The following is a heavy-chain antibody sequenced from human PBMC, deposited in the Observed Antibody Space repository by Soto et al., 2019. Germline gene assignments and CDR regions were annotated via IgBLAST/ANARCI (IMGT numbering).Heavy chain of an antibody. J-gene: IGHJ4*02. V-gene: IGHV3-23*01. CDR3: TRSGGYYDSSPDY. D-gene: IGHD3-22*01. CDR2: ITASEGTT. Sequence: EVKLLESGGGLVQPGGSLRLSCAASGFTFTSYSMSWVRQAPGKGLEWVSHITASEGTTYYADSVKGRFTISRDTSRNTLYLQMNSLRAEDTALYYCTRSGGYYDSSPDYWGQGTLVTVSS. CDR1: GFTFTSYS.